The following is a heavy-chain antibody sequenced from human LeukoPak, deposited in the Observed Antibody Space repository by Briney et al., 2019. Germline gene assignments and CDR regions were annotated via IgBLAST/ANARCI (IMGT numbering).Heavy chain of an antibody. CDR1: GGSLCGYY. Sequence: SGTLSPTSALYGGSLCGYYWSWIRRPPGKGLRWLGEINHSGGTNYNPSLKGRVTISVDTSKSQCSLKLSSVTAADTAVYYCSRGARLYYFDYWGQGTLVTVSS. CDR3: SRGARLYYFDY. J-gene: IGHJ4*02. D-gene: IGHD6-6*01. V-gene: IGHV4-34*01. CDR2: INHSGGT.